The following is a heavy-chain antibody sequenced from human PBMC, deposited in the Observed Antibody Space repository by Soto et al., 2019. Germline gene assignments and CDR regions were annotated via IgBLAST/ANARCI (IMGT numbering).Heavy chain of an antibody. Sequence: SETLSLTCAVYGGSFSGYYWSWIRQPPGKGLEWIGYIYYSGSTNYNPSLKSRVTISVDTSKNQFPLKLSSVTAADTAVYYCARESYYDPFRGNSHYYGMDVWGQGTTVTVSS. CDR2: IYYSGST. D-gene: IGHD3-3*01. V-gene: IGHV4-59*12. J-gene: IGHJ6*02. CDR3: ARESYYDPFRGNSHYYGMDV. CDR1: GGSFSGYY.